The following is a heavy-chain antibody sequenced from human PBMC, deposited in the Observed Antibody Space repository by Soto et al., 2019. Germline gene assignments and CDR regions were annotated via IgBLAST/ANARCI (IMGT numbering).Heavy chain of an antibody. CDR3: AKDLYYYDSSGYIPIYAPDY. CDR1: GFTFSSYG. D-gene: IGHD3-22*01. Sequence: PGGSLRLSCAASGFTFSSYGMHWVRQAPGKGLEWVAVISYDGSDKYYADSVKGRFTISRDNSKNTLYLQMNSLRAEDTAVYYCAKDLYYYDSSGYIPIYAPDYWGQGTLVTVSS. CDR2: ISYDGSDK. V-gene: IGHV3-30*18. J-gene: IGHJ4*02.